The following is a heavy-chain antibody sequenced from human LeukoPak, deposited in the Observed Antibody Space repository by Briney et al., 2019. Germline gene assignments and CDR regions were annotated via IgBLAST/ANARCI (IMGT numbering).Heavy chain of an antibody. V-gene: IGHV3-74*01. D-gene: IGHD6-13*01. J-gene: IGHJ4*02. CDR2: ISSEGSST. CDR1: GFTFSIYW. Sequence: GGSLRLSCAASGFTFSIYWMHWVRQAPGKGLVWVSRISSEGSSTTYADSVKGRFTISRDNAKDTLYLQMNSLRAEDTAVYYCARETQGNYFDYWGQGTLVTVSS. CDR3: ARETQGNYFDY.